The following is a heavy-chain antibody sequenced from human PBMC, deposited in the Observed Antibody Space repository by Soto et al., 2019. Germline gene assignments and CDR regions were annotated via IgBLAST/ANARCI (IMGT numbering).Heavy chain of an antibody. Sequence: PSETLSLTCTVSGGSISSGGYYWSWIRQHPGKGLEWIGYIYYNGSTYYNPHLKSRVTISVDTSKNQFSLKLRSVTAADTAVYYCAREYYDILTGNAFDIWGQGTMVTVSS. J-gene: IGHJ3*02. CDR3: AREYYDILTGNAFDI. V-gene: IGHV4-31*03. D-gene: IGHD3-9*01. CDR2: IYYNGST. CDR1: GGSISSGGYY.